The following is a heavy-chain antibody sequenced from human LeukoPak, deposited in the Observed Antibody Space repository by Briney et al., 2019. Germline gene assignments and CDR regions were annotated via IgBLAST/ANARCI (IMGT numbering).Heavy chain of an antibody. CDR2: ITYDGSNK. Sequence: TGGSLSLSCAASGFTFSSYGMHWVRQAQGQGLEWVAVITYDGSNKYYADSVKGRFTIARDNSKNTLYLQMNSLRAEDTGVYYCARDPSLPGGSGWYGVVYWGQGTLVTVSS. CDR1: GFTFSSYG. D-gene: IGHD6-19*01. V-gene: IGHV3-30*04. J-gene: IGHJ4*02. CDR3: ARDPSLPGGSGWYGVVY.